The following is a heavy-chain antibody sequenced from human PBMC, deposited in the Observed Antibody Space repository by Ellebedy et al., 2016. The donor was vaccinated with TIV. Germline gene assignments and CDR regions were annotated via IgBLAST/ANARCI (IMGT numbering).Heavy chain of an antibody. CDR3: ARGGVTNSYAAADY. Sequence: PGGSLRLSCAVSGFTFSTYVIHWVRQAPGKGLEWVALISFDGSNKYYADSVKGRFTISRDNSKSTLYLQMNSLRTEDTAVYYCARGGVTNSYAAADYWGQGTLVTVSS. CDR2: ISFDGSNK. V-gene: IGHV3-30-3*01. D-gene: IGHD2-2*01. CDR1: GFTFSTYV. J-gene: IGHJ4*02.